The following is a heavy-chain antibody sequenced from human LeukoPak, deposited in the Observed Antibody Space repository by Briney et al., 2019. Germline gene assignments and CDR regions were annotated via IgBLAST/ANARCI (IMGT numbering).Heavy chain of an antibody. Sequence: GGSLRLSCAASGFTFSSSAMSWVRQAPGKGLEWVSAISNNGGYTYYADSVQGRFTISRGNSKSTLCLQMNSLRPEDTAVYYCAKQLGYCSDGSCYFPYWGQGTLVTVSS. D-gene: IGHD2-15*01. V-gene: IGHV3-23*01. J-gene: IGHJ4*02. CDR1: GFTFSSSA. CDR3: AKQLGYCSDGSCYFPY. CDR2: ISNNGGYT.